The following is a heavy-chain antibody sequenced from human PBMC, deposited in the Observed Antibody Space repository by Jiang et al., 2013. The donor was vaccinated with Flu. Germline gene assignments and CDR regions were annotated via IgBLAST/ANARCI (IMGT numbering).Heavy chain of an antibody. CDR3: ASHTMVVVSTPFCFDP. Sequence: KPSETLSLTCTVSDGSISRSSYYWDWIRQPPGKGLEWIGSISYSGSTYYNPSLRSRVTISEDTSKNQFSLKLSSLTAADTAVYYCASHTMVVVSTPFCFDPWGQGTLVTVSS. J-gene: IGHJ5*02. CDR2: ISYSGST. CDR1: DGSISRSSYY. D-gene: IGHD2-15*01. V-gene: IGHV4-39*07.